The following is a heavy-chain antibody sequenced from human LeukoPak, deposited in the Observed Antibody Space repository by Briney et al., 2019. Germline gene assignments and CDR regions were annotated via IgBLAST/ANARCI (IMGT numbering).Heavy chain of an antibody. CDR2: ISRRGNTV. Sequence: GGSLRLSCAASGFTFSSYEMNWVRQAPGKGLEWVSYISRRGNTVYYTDSVKGRFTISRDNAKSSLYLQMNSLRAEDTALYYCARDRDGYNAFDIWGQGTMVIVSS. V-gene: IGHV3-48*03. D-gene: IGHD5-24*01. CDR1: GFTFSSYE. CDR3: ARDRDGYNAFDI. J-gene: IGHJ3*02.